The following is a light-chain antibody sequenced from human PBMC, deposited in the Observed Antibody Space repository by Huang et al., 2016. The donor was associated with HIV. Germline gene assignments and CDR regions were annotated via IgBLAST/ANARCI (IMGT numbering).Light chain of an antibody. V-gene: IGKV4-1*01. CDR2: CAS. CDR3: QQYYSPPYT. Sequence: DIEMTQSPDSLTVSLGARAIINCKSSQAVLKNSNKKNYLEWYQQGPGQTPKVPIYCASSREFGVPDQFSGSGSVTDFNFTISSLQPGDLAVYYCQQYYSPPYTFGQGTRLEI. J-gene: IGKJ2*01. CDR1: QAVLKNSNKKNY.